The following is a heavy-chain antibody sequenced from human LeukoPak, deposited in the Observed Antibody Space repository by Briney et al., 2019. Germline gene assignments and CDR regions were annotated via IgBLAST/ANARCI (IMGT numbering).Heavy chain of an antibody. CDR1: GFTFSNYA. Sequence: GGSLRLSCAGSGFTFSNYAMHWVRQAPGKGLEWVSTIDGPTFRTHYADSVMGRFTISRDNSKNTLYLQMNSLRAEDTAMYYCVRDRKAYNWFDTWGQGTLVTVSS. J-gene: IGHJ5*02. D-gene: IGHD1-14*01. V-gene: IGHV3-23*01. CDR2: IDGPTFRT. CDR3: VRDRKAYNWFDT.